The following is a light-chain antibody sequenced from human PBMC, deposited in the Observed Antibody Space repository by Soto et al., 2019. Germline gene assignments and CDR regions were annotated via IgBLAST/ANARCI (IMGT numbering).Light chain of an antibody. CDR1: TSDIGDYDY. CDR3: SSFRRGDTLL. V-gene: IGLV2-14*01. CDR2: EVS. Sequence: QSALTQPASVSGSPGQSITNSCTGTTSDIGDYDYVSWYQQHPGKAPKLIIYEVSNRPSGASNRFSGSRSGNTASLTISGLQAEDEADYYCSSFRRGDTLLFGGGTKLTVL. J-gene: IGLJ3*02.